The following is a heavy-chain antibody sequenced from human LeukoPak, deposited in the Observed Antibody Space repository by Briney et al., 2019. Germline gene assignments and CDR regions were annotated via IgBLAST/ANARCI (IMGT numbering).Heavy chain of an antibody. CDR3: ARGGAVAVDY. V-gene: IGHV4-61*08. Sequence: SETLSLTCTVSGGSISSGGYYWSWIRQHPGQGLEWIGSVYYSGSTNYNPSLKSRVTISVDTSKNQFSLKLSSVTAADTAVYYCARGGAVAVDYWGQGTLVTVSS. J-gene: IGHJ4*02. CDR1: GGSISSGGYY. D-gene: IGHD6-19*01. CDR2: VYYSGST.